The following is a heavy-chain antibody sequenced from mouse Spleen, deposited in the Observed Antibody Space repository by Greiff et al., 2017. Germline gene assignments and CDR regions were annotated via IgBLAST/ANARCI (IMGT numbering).Heavy chain of an antibody. V-gene: IGHV2-6*03. CDR3: ARPSYGNYGGFAY. CDR2: IWSDGST. CDR1: GFSLTSYG. Sequence: QVQLKETGPGLVAPSQSLSITCTVSGFSLTSYGVHWVRQPPGKGLEWLVVIWSDGSTNYNSALKSRLSISKDNSKSQVFLKMNSLQTDDTAMYYCARPSYGNYGGFAYWGQGTLVTVSA. J-gene: IGHJ3*01. D-gene: IGHD2-1*01.